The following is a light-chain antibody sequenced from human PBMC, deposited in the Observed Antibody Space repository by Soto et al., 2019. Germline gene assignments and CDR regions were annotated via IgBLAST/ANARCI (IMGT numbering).Light chain of an antibody. CDR3: QQRSNWPYT. CDR1: QSVNY. CDR2: DAS. J-gene: IGKJ2*01. V-gene: IGKV3-11*01. Sequence: EIVLTQSPAPLSLSPGEGASLSCRASQSVNYLIWYQQKPGQAPRLLIYDASNRATGIPARFSGSGSGTDFTLTISNLEPEDFAVYYCQQRSNWPYTFGQGTKVDI.